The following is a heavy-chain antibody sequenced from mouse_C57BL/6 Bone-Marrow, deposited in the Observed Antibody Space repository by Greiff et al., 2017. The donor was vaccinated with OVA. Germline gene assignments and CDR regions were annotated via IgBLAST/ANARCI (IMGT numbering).Heavy chain of an antibody. D-gene: IGHD2-3*01. J-gene: IGHJ4*01. CDR2: INPSNGGT. CDR1: GYTFTSYW. V-gene: IGHV1-53*01. Sequence: QVQLQQPGTDLVKPGASVKLSCKASGYTFTSYWMHWVKQRPGQGLEWIGNINPSNGGTNYNEKFKSKATLTVDKSSSTAYMQLSSLTSEDSAVYDCARLGIYDGYAMDYWGQGTSVTVSS. CDR3: ARLGIYDGYAMDY.